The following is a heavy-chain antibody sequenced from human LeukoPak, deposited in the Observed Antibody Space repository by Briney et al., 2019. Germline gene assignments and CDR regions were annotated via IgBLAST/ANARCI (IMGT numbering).Heavy chain of an antibody. J-gene: IGHJ6*02. CDR1: GYTFTGYY. D-gene: IGHD2-2*02. CDR3: AREDIVVVPGAIGPIYYYYGMDV. Sequence: ASVKVSCKASGYTFTGYYIHWVRQAPGQGLEWMGWINPNSGGTNYAQKFQGRVTMIRDTSIWTAYMELSRLRSDDTAVYYCAREDIVVVPGAIGPIYYYYGMDVWGQGTTVTVSS. V-gene: IGHV1-2*02. CDR2: INPNSGGT.